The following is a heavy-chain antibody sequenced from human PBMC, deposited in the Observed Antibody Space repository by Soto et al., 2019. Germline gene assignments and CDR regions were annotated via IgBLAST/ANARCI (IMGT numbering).Heavy chain of an antibody. CDR3: AKDIAVAEGPFDI. CDR2: ISYGGSNK. CDR1: GFTFSSYG. Sequence: GGSPRLSCAASGFTFSSYGMHWVRQAPGKGLEWVAVISYGGSNKYYADSVKGRFTISRDNSKNTLYLQMNSLRAEDTAVYYCAKDIAVAEGPFDIWGQGTMVTVSS. V-gene: IGHV3-30*18. D-gene: IGHD6-19*01. J-gene: IGHJ3*02.